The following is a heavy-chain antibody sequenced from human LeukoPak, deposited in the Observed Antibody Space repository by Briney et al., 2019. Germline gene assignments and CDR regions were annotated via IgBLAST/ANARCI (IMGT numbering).Heavy chain of an antibody. D-gene: IGHD4-17*01. Sequence: GSLRLSCAASGFTVSSNYMSWVRQAPGKGLEWVSVIYSGGSTYYADSVKGRFTLSRHNSKNTLYLQMNSLRAEDTAVYYCARVGGYGDYSFSYWGQGTLVTVSS. V-gene: IGHV3-53*04. J-gene: IGHJ4*02. CDR1: GFTVSSNY. CDR3: ARVGGYGDYSFSY. CDR2: IYSGGST.